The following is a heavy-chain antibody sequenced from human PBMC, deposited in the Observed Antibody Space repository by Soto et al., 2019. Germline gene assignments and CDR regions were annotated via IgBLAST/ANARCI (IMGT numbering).Heavy chain of an antibody. CDR3: ARDLEMATRYYYGMDV. J-gene: IGHJ6*02. D-gene: IGHD2-15*01. CDR2: IIPILGIA. V-gene: IGHV1-69*04. Sequence: SVKVSCKASGGTFSSYTISWVRQAPGQGLEWMGRIIPILGIANYAQKFQGRVTITADKSTSTAYMELSSLRSEDTAVYYCARDLEMATRYYYGMDVWGQGTTVTVSS. CDR1: GGTFSSYT.